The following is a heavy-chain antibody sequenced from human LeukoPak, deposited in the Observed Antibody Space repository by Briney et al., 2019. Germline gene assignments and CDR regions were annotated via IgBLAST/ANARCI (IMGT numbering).Heavy chain of an antibody. J-gene: IGHJ4*02. CDR3: ARDRPRSDSYYVFDF. CDR2: INSGGTTK. CDR1: GFTFSSYS. D-gene: IGHD3-10*01. V-gene: IGHV3-48*04. Sequence: GGSLRLSCAASGFTFSSYSMNWVRQAPGKGLEWLSYINSGGTTKYYADSVKGRFTISRDNAKNSLYLQMNSLTADDTAVYYCARDRPRSDSYYVFDFWGQGNLVIVSS.